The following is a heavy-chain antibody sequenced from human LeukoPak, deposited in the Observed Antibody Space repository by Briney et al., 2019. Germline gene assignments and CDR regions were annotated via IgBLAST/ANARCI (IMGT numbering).Heavy chain of an antibody. CDR3: ARGKGYANL. J-gene: IGHJ5*02. V-gene: IGHV4-30-4*01. Sequence: SQTLSPTCTVSGGSISSGDYYWGWIRQPPGKGLEWIGYIYYSGSTYHNPSLKSRVTISVDTSKNQFSLKLSSVTAADTAVYYCARGKGYANLWGQGTLVTVSS. CDR1: GGSISSGDYY. CDR2: IYYSGST. D-gene: IGHD5-12*01.